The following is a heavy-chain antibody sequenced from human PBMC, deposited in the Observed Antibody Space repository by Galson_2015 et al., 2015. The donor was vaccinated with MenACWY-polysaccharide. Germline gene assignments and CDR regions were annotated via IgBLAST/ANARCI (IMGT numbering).Heavy chain of an antibody. CDR2: ISTGGGTT. V-gene: IGHV3-23*01. J-gene: IGHJ4*02. Sequence: SLRLSCAASGFTFTKYAMNWVRQAPGKGLEWVSTISTGGGTTYFVDSVKGRFTISRDNSKNTLHLQMNSLRAEDTAVYYCAKRGDSSGSNFDYWGQGILVTVSS. CDR1: GFTFTKYA. D-gene: IGHD6-25*01. CDR3: AKRGDSSGSNFDY.